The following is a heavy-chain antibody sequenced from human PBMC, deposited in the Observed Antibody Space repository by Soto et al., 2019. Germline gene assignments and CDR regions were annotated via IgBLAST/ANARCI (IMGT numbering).Heavy chain of an antibody. CDR3: ARDVGGSGVPHWFDP. V-gene: IGHV4-4*07. J-gene: IGHJ5*02. D-gene: IGHD1-26*01. CDR2: VDASGNT. CDR1: GHSISADY. Sequence: QVQLQESGPGLVKASETLSLSCTVSGHSISADYWSWIRQPAGKRLEWIGRVDASGNTNYNPSLKSRVTMSVDTSKNQFVLKVRSVTAADTAMYFCARDVGGSGVPHWFDPWGQGALVTVSS.